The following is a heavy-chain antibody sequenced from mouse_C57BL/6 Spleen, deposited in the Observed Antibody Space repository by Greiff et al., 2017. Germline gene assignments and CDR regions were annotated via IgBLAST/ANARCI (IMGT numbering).Heavy chain of an antibody. J-gene: IGHJ3*01. CDR3: TMIYYDSFAY. Sequence: VQLQQSGAELVRPGASVTLSCKASGYTFTDYEMHWVKQTPVHGLEWIGAIDPETGGTAYNQKFKGKAILTADKSSSTAYMELRSLTSEDSAVYYCTMIYYDSFAYWGQGTLVTVSA. CDR1: GYTFTDYE. CDR2: IDPETGGT. D-gene: IGHD2-4*01. V-gene: IGHV1-15*01.